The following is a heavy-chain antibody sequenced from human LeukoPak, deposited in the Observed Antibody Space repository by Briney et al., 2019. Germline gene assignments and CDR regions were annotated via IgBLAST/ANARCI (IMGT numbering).Heavy chain of an antibody. CDR1: GHSFTNYW. J-gene: IGHJ4*02. CDR3: ARRYGSGSYAHFDY. D-gene: IGHD3-10*01. Sequence: GESLKISCKGSGHSFTNYWIAWVRQMPGKGLEWMGIIYPADSDTRYSPSFQGQVTISADKSTSTAYLQWSSLKASDTAMYYCARRYGSGSYAHFDYWGQGTLVTVSS. CDR2: IYPADSDT. V-gene: IGHV5-51*01.